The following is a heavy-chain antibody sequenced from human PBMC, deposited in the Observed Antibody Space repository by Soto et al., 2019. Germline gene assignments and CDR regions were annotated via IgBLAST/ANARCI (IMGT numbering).Heavy chain of an antibody. J-gene: IGHJ4*02. CDR3: ARDSYSSSPFDY. V-gene: IGHV1-69*13. Sequence: ASVKVSCKASGGTFSSYAISWVRQAPGQGLEWMGGIIPIFGTANYAQKFQGRVTITPDESSSTAYMELSSLRSEDTAVYYCARDSYSSSPFDYWGQGTLVTVSS. CDR1: GGTFSSYA. D-gene: IGHD6-13*01. CDR2: IIPIFGTA.